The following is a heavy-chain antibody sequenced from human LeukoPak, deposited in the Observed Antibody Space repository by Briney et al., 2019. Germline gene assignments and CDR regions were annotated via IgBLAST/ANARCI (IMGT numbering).Heavy chain of an antibody. CDR2: IYYSGST. Sequence: SETLSLTCTVSGGSISSYYWSWIRQPPGKGLEWIGYIYYSGSTNYNPSLKRRVTISVDTSKNQFSLKLSSVTAADTAVYYCARVASGHYHYHMDAWGKGTTVTVSS. CDR3: ARVASGHYHYHMDA. V-gene: IGHV4-59*01. CDR1: GGSISSYY. D-gene: IGHD3-10*01. J-gene: IGHJ6*03.